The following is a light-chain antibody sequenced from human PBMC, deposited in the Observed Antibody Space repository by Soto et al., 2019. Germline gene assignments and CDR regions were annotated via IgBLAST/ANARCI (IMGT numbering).Light chain of an antibody. CDR1: QSINIW. Sequence: DIQMTQSPSTLSAYVGDRVTITCRASQSINIWLAWYQQKPGQAPTLLIYKASSLERGVPSRFSGSGSGTEFTLTISDLQPDDCATYYCQQYYRYSKTFGQGTKV. J-gene: IGKJ1*01. V-gene: IGKV1-5*03. CDR2: KAS. CDR3: QQYYRYSKT.